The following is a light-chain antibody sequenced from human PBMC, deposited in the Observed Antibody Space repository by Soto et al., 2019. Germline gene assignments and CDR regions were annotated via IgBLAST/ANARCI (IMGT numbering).Light chain of an antibody. CDR3: QQRSNWPPLT. J-gene: IGKJ4*01. Sequence: EIVLTQSPATLSLSPGERATLSCRASQSVSSYLAWYQQKPGQAPRLLIYDASNRATGIPARFSGSGSGTDFTLTTSSLEPEDSAFYYCQQRSNWPPLTFGGGTKVDIK. CDR1: QSVSSY. CDR2: DAS. V-gene: IGKV3-11*01.